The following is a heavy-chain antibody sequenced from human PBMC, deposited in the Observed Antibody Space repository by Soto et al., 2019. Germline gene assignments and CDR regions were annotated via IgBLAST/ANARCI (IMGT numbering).Heavy chain of an antibody. D-gene: IGHD2-2*01. CDR1: GGSISSSSYY. J-gene: IGHJ4*02. CDR3: ATLQGGYCSSTSCYSLDY. Sequence: SETLSLTCTVSGGSISSSSYYWGWIRQPPGKGLEWIGSIYYSGSTYYNPSLKSRVTISVDTSKNQFSLKLSSVTAADTAVYYCATLQGGYCSSTSCYSLDYWGQGTLVTVSS. V-gene: IGHV4-39*01. CDR2: IYYSGST.